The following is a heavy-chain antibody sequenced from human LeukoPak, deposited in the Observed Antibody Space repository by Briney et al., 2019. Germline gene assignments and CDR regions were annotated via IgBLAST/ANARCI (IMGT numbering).Heavy chain of an antibody. Sequence: GGSLRLSCAASGFTVSSNYMSWVRQAPGKGLEWVSAISGSGGSTYYADSVKGRFTISRDNSKNTLYLQMNSLRAEDTAVYYCASRTVLLWFGEPPLDYWGQGTLVTVSS. CDR1: GFTVSSNY. J-gene: IGHJ4*02. V-gene: IGHV3-23*01. CDR3: ASRTVLLWFGEPPLDY. CDR2: ISGSGGST. D-gene: IGHD3-10*01.